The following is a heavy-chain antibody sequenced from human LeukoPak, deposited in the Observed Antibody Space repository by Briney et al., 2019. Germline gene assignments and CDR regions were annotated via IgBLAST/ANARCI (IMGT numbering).Heavy chain of an antibody. D-gene: IGHD2-15*01. CDR1: GYTFTSYY. J-gene: IGHJ4*02. V-gene: IGHV1-46*01. CDR3: ARVILYCSGGSCLGY. Sequence: EASVKVSCKASGYTFTSYYMHWVRQAPGQGLEWMGIINPSGGSTSYAPKFQGRATMTRDTSTSTVYMELSSLRSEDTAVYYCARVILYCSGGSCLGYWGQGTLVTVSS. CDR2: INPSGGST.